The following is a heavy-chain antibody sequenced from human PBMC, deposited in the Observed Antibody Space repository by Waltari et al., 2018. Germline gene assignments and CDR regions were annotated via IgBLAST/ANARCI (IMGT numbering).Heavy chain of an antibody. J-gene: IGHJ3*02. Sequence: QVQLVQSGAEVKKPGASVKVSCRASGYTFTSYDINWVRQAPGQGLEWMGWMNPNSGNTDYAQKFQGRVTMTRNTSISTAYMELSSLRSEDTAVYYCARGAARYGDYEGAFDIWGQGTMVTVSS. CDR2: MNPNSGNT. D-gene: IGHD4-17*01. V-gene: IGHV1-8*01. CDR3: ARGAARYGDYEGAFDI. CDR1: GYTFTSYD.